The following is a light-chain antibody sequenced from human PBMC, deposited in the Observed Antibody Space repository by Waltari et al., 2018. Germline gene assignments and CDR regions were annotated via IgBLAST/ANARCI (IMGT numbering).Light chain of an antibody. CDR1: QSLLHSDGYNY. CDR3: MQALHTPPT. V-gene: IGKV2-28*01. CDR2: LSF. Sequence: EIVMTQSPLSLPVTPGEPASISCRSSQSLLHSDGYNYLNWYLQKPGQSPQLLIYLSFIRASGVPDRFTGSGAGSDFPLKISRVEAEDVGFYYCMQALHTPPTFGQGTRAEIK. J-gene: IGKJ1*01.